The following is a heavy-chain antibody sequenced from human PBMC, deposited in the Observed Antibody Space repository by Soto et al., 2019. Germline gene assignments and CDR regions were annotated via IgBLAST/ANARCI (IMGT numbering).Heavy chain of an antibody. V-gene: IGHV3-30*18. D-gene: IGHD3-16*02. Sequence: GGSLRLSCTASRFTFSSYGMHWVRQAPGKGLEWVAVISHDRSNKYYADSVKGRFTISRDNSKNTLYLQMNSLRADDTAVYYCAKDDNYDYVWGTYRSLYFDSWGRGTLVTFSS. CDR3: AKDDNYDYVWGTYRSLYFDS. CDR2: ISHDRSNK. CDR1: RFTFSSYG. J-gene: IGHJ4*02.